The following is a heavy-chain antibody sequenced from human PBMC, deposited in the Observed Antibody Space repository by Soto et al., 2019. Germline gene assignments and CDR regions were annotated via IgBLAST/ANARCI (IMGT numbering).Heavy chain of an antibody. D-gene: IGHD1-1*01. CDR2: VHISGHS. CDR3: ARVRQGCSANNCYFDP. Sequence: KSSETLSLTCTLSGGSVRAPDWWNGVRQSPDKGLEWIAEVHISGHSNYNPSLRSRVSVSIDSSKNQFYLNLNSVTAADTAIYYCARVRQGCSANNCYFDPWGQGTQVTVYS. J-gene: IGHJ5*01. V-gene: IGHV4-4*02. CDR1: GGSVRAPDW.